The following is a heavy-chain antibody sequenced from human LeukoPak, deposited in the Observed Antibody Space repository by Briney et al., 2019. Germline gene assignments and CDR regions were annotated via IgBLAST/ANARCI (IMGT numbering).Heavy chain of an antibody. Sequence: GGSLRLSCTASGFTFGDYALSWVRQAPGKGLEWVGFIRSKAYGGTTEYAASVTGRFTISRDDSKSIAYLQMNSLKTEDIAVYYCSRDGNYYDSDYYYYMDVWGKGTTVTISS. CDR3: SRDGNYYDSDYYYYMDV. CDR2: IRSKAYGGTT. D-gene: IGHD3-22*01. CDR1: GFTFGDYA. V-gene: IGHV3-49*04. J-gene: IGHJ6*03.